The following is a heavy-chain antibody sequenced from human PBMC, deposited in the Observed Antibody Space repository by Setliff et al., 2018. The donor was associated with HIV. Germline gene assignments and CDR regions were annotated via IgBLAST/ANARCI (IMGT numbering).Heavy chain of an antibody. Sequence: GGSLRLSCAASGFAFNEHWMHWVRQSPGKGLMWVARINSDGSSTTYADSVKGRFTISRDNAKNTLYLQMNSLRAEDTAVYYCARDPAPYGDFDYWGQGTLVTVSS. J-gene: IGHJ4*02. CDR1: GFAFNEHW. CDR3: ARDPAPYGDFDY. CDR2: INSDGSST. V-gene: IGHV3-74*03. D-gene: IGHD4-17*01.